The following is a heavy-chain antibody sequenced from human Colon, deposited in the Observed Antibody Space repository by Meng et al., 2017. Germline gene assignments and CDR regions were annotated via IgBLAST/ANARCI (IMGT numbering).Heavy chain of an antibody. CDR1: GFAFRRSG. J-gene: IGHJ4*02. CDR3: VRDGVGGTTFFGYFDY. CDR2: IRYDGSNI. D-gene: IGHD1/OR15-1a*01. Sequence: VPVSVSWGHVVQPGGLLGLSCVASGFAFRRSGMHWVRQAPGKGLECVAVIRYDGSNINYADSVKGRFTISRDNSKNTLSLQMNSLRVEDTAVYYCVRDGVGGTTFFGYFDYWGQGALVTVSS. V-gene: IGHV3-33*07.